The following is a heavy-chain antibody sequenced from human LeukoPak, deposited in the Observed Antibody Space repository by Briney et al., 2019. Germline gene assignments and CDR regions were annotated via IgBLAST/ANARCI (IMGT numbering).Heavy chain of an antibody. D-gene: IGHD6-13*01. V-gene: IGHV3-23*01. CDR3: AKTSVDSSSWYEDAFDI. Sequence: PGWSLRLSCAASGFTFSSYAMSWVRQAPGKGLEWVSAISGSGGSTYYADSVKGRFTISRDNSKNTLYLQMNSLRAEDTAVYYCAKTSVDSSSWYEDAFDIWGQGTMVTVSS. CDR1: GFTFSSYA. CDR2: ISGSGGST. J-gene: IGHJ3*02.